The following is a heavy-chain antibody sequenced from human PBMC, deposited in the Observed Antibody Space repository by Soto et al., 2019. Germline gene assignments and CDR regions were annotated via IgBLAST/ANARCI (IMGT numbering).Heavy chain of an antibody. CDR3: ARERVVVVPAAIYYYGMDV. V-gene: IGHV3-74*01. CDR2: INSDGSST. CDR1: GFTFSSYW. Sequence: GSLLLSCAASGFTFSSYWMHWVRQAAGKGLVWVSRINSDGSSTSYADSVKGRFTISRDNAKNTLYLQMNSLRAEDTAVYYCARERVVVVPAAIYYYGMDVWGQGTTVTVSS. J-gene: IGHJ6*02. D-gene: IGHD2-2*01.